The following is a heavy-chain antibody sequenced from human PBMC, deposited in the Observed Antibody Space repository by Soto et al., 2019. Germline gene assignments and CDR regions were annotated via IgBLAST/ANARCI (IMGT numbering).Heavy chain of an antibody. CDR1: GGSFSGYY. V-gene: IGHV4-34*01. D-gene: IGHD5-12*01. J-gene: IGHJ5*02. Sequence: QVQLQQWGASLLKPSETLSLTCAVYGGSFSGYYWSWIRQPPGKGLEWIGEINHRGYTTYNPSLKSRVTISVDTSKNQFSLKLSSVTAADTAVYYCARVDIVTTNWFDPWGQGTPVTVSS. CDR3: ARVDIVTTNWFDP. CDR2: INHRGYT.